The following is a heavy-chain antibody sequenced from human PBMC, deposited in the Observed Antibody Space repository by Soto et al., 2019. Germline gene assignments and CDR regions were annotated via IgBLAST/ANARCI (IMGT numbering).Heavy chain of an antibody. V-gene: IGHV1-69*01. CDR3: ARVGPPSPSVIWFFDL. J-gene: IGHJ2*01. D-gene: IGHD2-21*01. CDR1: GGSFRTYA. Sequence: QGQLVQSGAEVKKPGSSVKVSCKASGGSFRTYAINWVRQAPGQGLEWMGGISPMLAAPTYAHKFQGRLPITSDESTTTVYMELSSLNSADTAVYYCARVGPPSPSVIWFFDLWGRGTLVTVSS. CDR2: ISPMLAAP.